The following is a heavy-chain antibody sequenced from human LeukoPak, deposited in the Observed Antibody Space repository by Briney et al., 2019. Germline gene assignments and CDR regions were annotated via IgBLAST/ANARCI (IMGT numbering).Heavy chain of an antibody. V-gene: IGHV4-34*12. CDR3: ARRGITYSSSFFAY. CDR2: IFYSGST. J-gene: IGHJ4*02. CDR1: GGSFSDYY. D-gene: IGHD6-13*01. Sequence: SETLSLTCAVYGGSFSDYYWSWIRQPPGKGLEWLGCIFYSGSTYYNPSLKSRVTISVDTSKNQFSLNLYSVTAADTATYYCARRGITYSSSFFAYWGQGTLVTVSS.